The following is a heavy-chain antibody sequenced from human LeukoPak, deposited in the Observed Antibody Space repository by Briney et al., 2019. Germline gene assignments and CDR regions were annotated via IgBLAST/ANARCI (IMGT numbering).Heavy chain of an antibody. J-gene: IGHJ4*02. CDR3: ARAGVWFGELLEY. V-gene: IGHV1-2*02. CDR1: GYTFTSYY. Sequence: ASVKVSCKASGYTFTSYYMHWVRQAPGQGLEWMGWINPNSGGTNYAQKFQGRVTMTRDTSISTAYMELSRLRSDDTAVYYCARAGVWFGELLEYWGQGTLVTVSS. D-gene: IGHD3-10*01. CDR2: INPNSGGT.